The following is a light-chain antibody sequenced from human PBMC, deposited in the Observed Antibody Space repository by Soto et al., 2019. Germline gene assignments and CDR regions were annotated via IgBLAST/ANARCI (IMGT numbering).Light chain of an antibody. V-gene: IGKV1-5*03. CDR3: QHDNTYCRK. J-gene: IGKJ1*01. CDR1: QSISSR. Sequence: DIQMTQSPSTLSASVGDRVTLTCRASQSISSRLAWYQQKTGKAPNLLIYEASTLESAVTSRFSGSGSRTDFTLSISRLQPDYVVTYYYQHDNTYCRKFGEGTKVEIK. CDR2: EAS.